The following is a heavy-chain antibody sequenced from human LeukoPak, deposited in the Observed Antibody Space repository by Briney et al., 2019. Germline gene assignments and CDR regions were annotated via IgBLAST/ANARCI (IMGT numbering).Heavy chain of an antibody. Sequence: PGGSLRLSCAASGFTFNTYTMNWVRQAPGKGLEWVSYISGSSGIIDYADSVRGRFTISRDNSKNTLYLQMNSLRAEDTAVYYCARDHGDDSSGYYFAWGQGTLVTVSS. V-gene: IGHV3-48*01. D-gene: IGHD3-22*01. CDR2: ISGSSGII. CDR3: ARDHGDDSSGYYFA. CDR1: GFTFNTYT. J-gene: IGHJ5*02.